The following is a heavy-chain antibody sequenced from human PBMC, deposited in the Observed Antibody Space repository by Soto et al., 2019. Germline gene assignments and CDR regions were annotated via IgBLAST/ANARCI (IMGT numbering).Heavy chain of an antibody. CDR3: AKDLGTGITGTTSGAGKDYYYYYGMDV. D-gene: IGHD1-20*01. CDR1: GFTFSSYG. CDR2: ISYDGSNK. J-gene: IGHJ6*02. Sequence: QVQLVESGGGVVQPGRSLRLSCAASGFTFSSYGMHWVRQAPGKGLEWVAVISYDGSNKYYADSVKGRFTISRDNSKNTLYLQMNSLRGEDTGVYYCAKDLGTGITGTTSGAGKDYYYYYGMDVWGQGTTVTVSS. V-gene: IGHV3-30*18.